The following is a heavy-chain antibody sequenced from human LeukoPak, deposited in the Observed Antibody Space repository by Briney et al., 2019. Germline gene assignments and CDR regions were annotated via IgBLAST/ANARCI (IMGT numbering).Heavy chain of an antibody. V-gene: IGHV1-46*01. CDR3: ARDPSYGSIVYYFDY. CDR1: GYTFTSHY. J-gene: IGHJ4*02. CDR2: INPSGGST. Sequence: ASVKVSCKASGYTFTSHYMHWVRQAPGQGLEWMGIINPSGGSTSYAQKFQGRVTMTRDTSTSTVYMELSSLRSEDTAVYYCARDPSYGSIVYYFDYWGQGTLVTVSS. D-gene: IGHD5-18*01.